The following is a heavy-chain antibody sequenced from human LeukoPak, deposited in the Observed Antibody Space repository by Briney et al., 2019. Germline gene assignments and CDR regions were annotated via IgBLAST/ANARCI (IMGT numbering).Heavy chain of an antibody. D-gene: IGHD5-18*01. J-gene: IGHJ4*02. V-gene: IGHV3-23*01. CDR1: GFTFTSFP. CDR2: ICADGVTT. Sequence: PGGSLRLSCAASGFTFTSFPMSSVRRAPGKGLEYLSLICADGVTTYYADSVKGRFTISRDNSKDTLYLQMNSLRAEDTAVYYCAKDPGGYSYGPQLDYWGQGTLVTVSS. CDR3: AKDPGGYSYGPQLDY.